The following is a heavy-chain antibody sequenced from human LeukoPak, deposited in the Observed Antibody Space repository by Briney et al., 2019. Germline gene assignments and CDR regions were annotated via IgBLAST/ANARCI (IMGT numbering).Heavy chain of an antibody. J-gene: IGHJ4*02. V-gene: IGHV3-23*01. CDR1: GFTFSSYA. CDR2: ISGSGGST. Sequence: GGSRRLSCAASGFTFSSYAMSWVSQAPGKGREWVSPISGSGGSTYYADSVKGRFTISRDNSKNTLYLQMNSLRAEDTAVYYCAKDRYDSSGYALDYWGQGTLVTVSS. D-gene: IGHD3-22*01. CDR3: AKDRYDSSGYALDY.